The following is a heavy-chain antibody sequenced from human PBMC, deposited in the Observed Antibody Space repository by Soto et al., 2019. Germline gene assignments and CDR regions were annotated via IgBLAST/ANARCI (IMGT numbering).Heavy chain of an antibody. J-gene: IGHJ4*02. CDR3: GSCLYRIPSYFVS. Sequence: SETLSLTCTVSGDSMRNYYWSWLRQPPGRALEWIGYIYYRGSTHYNPSLKSRVTISVDTSKNQFSLKLSSVTAADTAVYYCGSCLYRIPSYFVSRGQGTLVTGSS. V-gene: IGHV4-59*01. CDR1: GDSMRNYY. D-gene: IGHD2-15*01. CDR2: IYYRGST.